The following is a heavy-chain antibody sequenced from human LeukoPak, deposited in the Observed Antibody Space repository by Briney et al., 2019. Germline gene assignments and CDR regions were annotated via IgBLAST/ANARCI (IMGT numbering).Heavy chain of an antibody. CDR3: AVNSMKHTIDM. J-gene: IGHJ3*02. D-gene: IGHD2/OR15-2a*01. Sequence: PSETLSLTCTVSGGSISTYYWSWIRQSPGKGLEWIGSIYYSGGTNYNPSLKRRVSISVDTSKNQFSLELSSVTAADTAVYYCAVNSMKHTIDMGGQGTMVTVSS. V-gene: IGHV4-59*08. CDR1: GGSISTYY. CDR2: IYYSGGT.